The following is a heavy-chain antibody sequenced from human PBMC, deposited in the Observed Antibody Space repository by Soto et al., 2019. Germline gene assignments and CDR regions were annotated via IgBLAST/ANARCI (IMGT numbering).Heavy chain of an antibody. CDR2: INPNSGGT. CDR3: AREDTIFGVVPNPLFDY. J-gene: IGHJ4*02. CDR1: GYTFTGYY. V-gene: IGHV1-2*02. Sequence: GSSVKVSCKASGYTFTGYYMHWVRQAPGQGLEWMGWINPNSGGTNYAQKFQGRVTMTRDTSISTAYMELSRLRSDDTAVYYCAREDTIFGVVPNPLFDYWCKRTLVTAPQ. D-gene: IGHD3-3*01.